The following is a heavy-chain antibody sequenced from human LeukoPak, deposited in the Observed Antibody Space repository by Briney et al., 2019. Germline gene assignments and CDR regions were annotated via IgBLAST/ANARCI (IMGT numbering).Heavy chain of an antibody. J-gene: IGHJ4*02. Sequence: SETLSLTCVVYGGSFSGYYWSWIRQPPGKGLEWIGEINHSGSTNYNPSLKSRVIISVDTSKNQFSLTLSSVTAADTAVYYCARHKSSGSYPLDYWGQGILVTVSS. D-gene: IGHD3-22*01. CDR2: INHSGST. CDR3: ARHKSSGSYPLDY. V-gene: IGHV4-34*01. CDR1: GGSFSGYY.